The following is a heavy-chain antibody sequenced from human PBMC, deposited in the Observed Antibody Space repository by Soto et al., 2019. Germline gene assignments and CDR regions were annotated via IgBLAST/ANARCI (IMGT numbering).Heavy chain of an antibody. CDR1: GGSFSGYY. CDR2: INHSGST. D-gene: IGHD2-2*01. V-gene: IGHV4-34*01. J-gene: IGHJ6*02. Sequence: SETLSLTCAVYGGSFSGYYWSWIRQPPGKGLEWIGEINHSGSTNYNPSLKSRVTISVDTSKNQFSLKLSSVTAADTAVYYCARGTQPDYGMDVWGQGTTVTVSS. CDR3: ARGTQPDYGMDV.